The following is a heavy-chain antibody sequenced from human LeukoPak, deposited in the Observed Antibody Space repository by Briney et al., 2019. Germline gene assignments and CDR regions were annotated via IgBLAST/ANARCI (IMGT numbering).Heavy chain of an antibody. V-gene: IGHV4-61*01. D-gene: IGHD2-21*02. CDR3: ARDLGICGGDCYPDAFDI. CDR2: IYYSGST. Sequence: SETLSLTCTVSGGSVSSSSYYWGWIRQPPGKGLEWIGYIYYSGSTNYNPSLKSRVTISVDTSKNQFSLKLSSVTAADTAVYYCARDLGICGGDCYPDAFDIWGQGTMVTVSS. J-gene: IGHJ3*02. CDR1: GGSVSSSSYY.